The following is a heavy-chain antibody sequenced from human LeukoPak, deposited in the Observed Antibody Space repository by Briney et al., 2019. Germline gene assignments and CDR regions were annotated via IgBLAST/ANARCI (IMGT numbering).Heavy chain of an antibody. J-gene: IGHJ5*02. CDR1: GGSISSSDYF. Sequence: SETLSLTCTASGGSISSSDYFWSWIRQPAGKGLEWIGRINSRGSTNYNPSLMSRVTLSVDTSKNQFSLKLTSVTVADTAVYYCARYRLGWFDPWGLGTLVTVSS. D-gene: IGHD6-25*01. CDR3: ARYRLGWFDP. V-gene: IGHV4-61*02. CDR2: INSRGST.